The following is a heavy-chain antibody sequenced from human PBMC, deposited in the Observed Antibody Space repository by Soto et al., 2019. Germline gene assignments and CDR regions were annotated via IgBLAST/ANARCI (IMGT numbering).Heavy chain of an antibody. CDR2: ISSSGSTI. CDR1: GFTFSDYY. D-gene: IGHD3-22*01. CDR3: ARQKAWTGEWLSLYAPGMDF. V-gene: IGHV3-11*01. Sequence: PGGSLRLSCAASGFTFSDYYMSWIRQAPGKGREWVSYISSSGSTIYYADSVKGRFTISRDNAKNSLYLQMNSLRAEDTAVYYCARQKAWTGEWLSLYAPGMDFWGQGTTVTV. J-gene: IGHJ6*02.